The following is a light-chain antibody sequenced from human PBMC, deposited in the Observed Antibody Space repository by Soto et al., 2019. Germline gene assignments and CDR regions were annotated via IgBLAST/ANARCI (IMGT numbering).Light chain of an antibody. CDR2: EVN. V-gene: IGLV2-8*01. CDR3: SSYAGSKSLGV. Sequence: QSALTQPPSASGSPGQSVTISCTGTSSDVGGYNYVSWYQHHPGKAPKLMIYEVNKRPSGVSDRFSGSKSGNTASLTVSGLQAEDEADYYCSSYAGSKSLGVFGGGTTLTVL. J-gene: IGLJ2*01. CDR1: SSDVGGYNY.